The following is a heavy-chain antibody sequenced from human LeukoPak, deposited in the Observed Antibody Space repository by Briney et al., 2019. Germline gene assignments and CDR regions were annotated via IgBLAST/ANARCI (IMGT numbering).Heavy chain of an antibody. J-gene: IGHJ4*02. Sequence: PGGSLRLSCAASGFTFSSYGMHWVRQAPGKGLEWVAFIRYDGSNKYYADSVKGRFTISRDNSKNTLYLQMNSLRAEDTALYYCAKVRGGGSCYSSLDYWGQGTLVTVSS. V-gene: IGHV3-30*02. CDR1: GFTFSSYG. CDR3: AKVRGGGSCYSSLDY. D-gene: IGHD2-15*01. CDR2: IRYDGSNK.